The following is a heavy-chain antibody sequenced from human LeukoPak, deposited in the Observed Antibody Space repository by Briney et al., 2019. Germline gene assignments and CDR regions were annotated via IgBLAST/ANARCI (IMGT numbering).Heavy chain of an antibody. J-gene: IGHJ5*02. CDR3: ATYRQVMLPFEA. Sequence: GGSLRLSCAASGFTFSSYAMSWVRQAPGKGLEWVSAISGSGGSTYYADSVRGRFTISRDNSKSTLSLQMNSLRAEDTAIYYCATYRQVMLPFEAWGQGTLVTVSS. D-gene: IGHD5-18*01. V-gene: IGHV3-23*01. CDR2: ISGSGGST. CDR1: GFTFSSYA.